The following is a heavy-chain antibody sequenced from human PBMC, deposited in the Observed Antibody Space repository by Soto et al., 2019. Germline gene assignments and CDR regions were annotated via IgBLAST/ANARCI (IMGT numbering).Heavy chain of an antibody. CDR3: ARAIAAAGGR. CDR2: IKQDGSKK. D-gene: IGHD6-13*01. J-gene: IGHJ3*01. V-gene: IGHV3-7*04. CDR1: GFTFSDYW. Sequence: EVQLVESGGGLVQPGGSLRLSCAASGFTFSDYWMTWVRQAPGKGLEWVANIKQDGSKKYYVDSVKGRFIISRDNAKSSLYLQMNFLRAGDTAVYYCARAIAAAGGRWGQGTMVTVSS.